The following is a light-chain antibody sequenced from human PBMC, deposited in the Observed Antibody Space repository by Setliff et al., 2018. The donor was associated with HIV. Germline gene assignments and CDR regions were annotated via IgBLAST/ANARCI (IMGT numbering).Light chain of an antibody. CDR1: SSNIGNNY. J-gene: IGLJ1*01. Sequence: QSALAQPPSVSAAPGQKVTISCSGSSSNIGNNYVSWYQQFPGAAPRLLIYENNKRPLGIPDRFSGSESGTSATLGITGLQTGDEADYFCGSWESSLNAGFYVFGTGTKVTVL. CDR2: ENN. CDR3: GSWESSLNAGFYV. V-gene: IGLV1-51*02.